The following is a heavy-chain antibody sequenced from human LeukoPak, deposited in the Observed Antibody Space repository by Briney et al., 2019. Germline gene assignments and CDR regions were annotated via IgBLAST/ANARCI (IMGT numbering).Heavy chain of an antibody. J-gene: IGHJ4*02. CDR1: GYTFTGYY. CDR3: ARESVLASFGVVWPNYDY. Sequence: ASVKVSCKASGYTFTGYYMHWVRQAPGQGLEWMGWINPNSGGTNYAQKFQGRVTMTRDTSISTAYMELSRLRSDDTAVYYCARESVLASFGVVWPNYDYWGQGILVTVSS. CDR2: INPNSGGT. D-gene: IGHD3-3*01. V-gene: IGHV1-2*02.